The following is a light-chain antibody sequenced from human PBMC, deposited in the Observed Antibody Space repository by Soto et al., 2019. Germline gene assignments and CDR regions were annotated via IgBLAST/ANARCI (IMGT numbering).Light chain of an antibody. CDR1: QSVSRNY. J-gene: IGKJ1*01. CDR3: QQYDSSPIT. V-gene: IGKV3-20*01. Sequence: EIVLTQSPGTLSLSPGERATLSCRASQSVSRNYLAWYQQKPGQAPRLLVYGASSRATGLPDKFSGGGSGTDFTLTISRLEPEDFAVYYCQQYDSSPITFGQGTKVEIK. CDR2: GAS.